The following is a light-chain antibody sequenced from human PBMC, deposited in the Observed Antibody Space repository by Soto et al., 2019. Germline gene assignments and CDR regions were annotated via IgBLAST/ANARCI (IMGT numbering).Light chain of an antibody. CDR3: QQYGRT. CDR2: GAS. J-gene: IGKJ1*01. Sequence: EIVLTQSPGTLSLSLGERVTLSCRASQSVSSSYLAWYQQKPGQAPRLLIYGASSRATGIPDRFSGSGSGTDSTLTISRLEPEDFAVYYCQQYGRTFGQGTKVEIK. CDR1: QSVSSSY. V-gene: IGKV3-20*01.